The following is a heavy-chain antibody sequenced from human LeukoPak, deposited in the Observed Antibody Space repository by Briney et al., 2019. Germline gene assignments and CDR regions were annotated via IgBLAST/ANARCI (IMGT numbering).Heavy chain of an antibody. CDR3: ARDCTNGVCYGSIDY. CDR2: INPNSGGT. D-gene: IGHD2-8*01. J-gene: IGHJ4*02. CDR1: GYTFTGYY. Sequence: ASVKVSCKASGYTFTGYYMHWVRQAPGQGLEWMGWINPNSGGTNYAQKFQGRVTMTRDTSISTAYMELSRLRSDDTAVYYCARDCTNGVCYGSIDYWGQGTLVTVSS. V-gene: IGHV1-2*02.